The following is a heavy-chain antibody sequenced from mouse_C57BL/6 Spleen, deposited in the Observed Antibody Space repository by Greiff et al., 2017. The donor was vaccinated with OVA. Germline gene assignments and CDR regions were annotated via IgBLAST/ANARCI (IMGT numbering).Heavy chain of an antibody. J-gene: IGHJ1*03. CDR3: TRDGGGSYWYFDV. D-gene: IGHD1-1*02. CDR1: GYTFTSYW. Sequence: EVHLVESGTVLARPGASVKMSCKTSGYTFTSYWMHWVKQRPGQGLEWIGAIYPGNSDTSYNQKFKGKAKLTAVTSASTAYMELSSLTNEDSAVYYCTRDGGGSYWYFDVWGTGTTVTVSS. V-gene: IGHV1-5*01. CDR2: IYPGNSDT.